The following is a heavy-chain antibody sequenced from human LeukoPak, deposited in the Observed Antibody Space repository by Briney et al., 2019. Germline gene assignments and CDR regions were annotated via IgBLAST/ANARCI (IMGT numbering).Heavy chain of an antibody. CDR2: IYPGDSHI. V-gene: IGHV5-51*01. D-gene: IGHD4/OR15-4a*01. CDR1: GYSFTSYW. J-gene: IGHJ4*02. CDR3: ARPHYGASGY. Sequence: GESLKISCKGSGYSFTSYWIGWVRQMPGKGLEWMGLIYPGDSHIKYSPSLQGQVTISADKSISTAYLQWSSLKASDTAMYYCARPHYGASGYWGQGTLVPVSS.